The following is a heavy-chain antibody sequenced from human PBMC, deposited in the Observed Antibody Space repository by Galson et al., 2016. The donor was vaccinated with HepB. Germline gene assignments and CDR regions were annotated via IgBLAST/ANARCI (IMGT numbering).Heavy chain of an antibody. V-gene: IGHV3-30*18. Sequence: SLRLSCAVSRFTFSSYAMHWVRQAPGKGLEWVAVISDDGREKYYADAVKGRYTISRDNSKKTLFLQGNSLRAEDTAVYYCAKDRSNHYYTYGMDVWGQGTTVTVSS. CDR2: ISDDGREK. D-gene: IGHD3-16*02. J-gene: IGHJ6*02. CDR3: AKDRSNHYYTYGMDV. CDR1: RFTFSSYA.